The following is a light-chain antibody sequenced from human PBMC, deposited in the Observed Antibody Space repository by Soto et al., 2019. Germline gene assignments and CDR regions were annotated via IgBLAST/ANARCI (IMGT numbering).Light chain of an antibody. Sequence: QSALTQPASVSGSPGQSVTISCTGTSSDVGSYNRVSWYQQPPGTAPKLMIYEVSNRPSGVPDRFSESKSGNTASLTISGLQAEDEADYYCSSYTSSSTYVFGTGTKVTVL. CDR3: SSYTSSSTYV. V-gene: IGLV2-18*02. CDR2: EVS. J-gene: IGLJ1*01. CDR1: SSDVGSYNR.